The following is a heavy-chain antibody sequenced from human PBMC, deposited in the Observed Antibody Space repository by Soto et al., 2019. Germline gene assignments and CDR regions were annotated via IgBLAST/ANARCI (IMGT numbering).Heavy chain of an antibody. D-gene: IGHD3-9*01. CDR1: GFTFSSYA. CDR3: ARDLGCWLDY. J-gene: IGHJ4*02. CDR2: ISYDGSNR. Sequence: GGSLRLSCAASGFTFSSYAMHWVRQAPGKGLEWVAVISYDGSNRYYADSVKGRFTISRDNSKNMLYLQMNSLRAEDTAVYYCARDLGCWLDYWGQGTLVTVSS. V-gene: IGHV3-30-3*01.